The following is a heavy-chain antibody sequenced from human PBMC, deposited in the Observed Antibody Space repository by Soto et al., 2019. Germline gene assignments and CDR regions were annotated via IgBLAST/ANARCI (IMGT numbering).Heavy chain of an antibody. CDR2: MNPNSGNT. CDR1: GYTFTSYD. V-gene: IGHV1-8*01. J-gene: IGHJ6*02. Sequence: DSVKVSCKASGYTFTSYDINWVRQATGKGLEWMGRMNPNSGNTGYAQKFQGRGTMTRNTSISTAYMELSSLRSEDTAVYYCARDTAMVIAYYGMDVWGQGTTVTVSS. D-gene: IGHD5-18*01. CDR3: ARDTAMVIAYYGMDV.